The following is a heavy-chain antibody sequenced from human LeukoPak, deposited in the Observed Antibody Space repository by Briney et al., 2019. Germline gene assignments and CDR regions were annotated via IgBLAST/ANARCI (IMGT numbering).Heavy chain of an antibody. V-gene: IGHV1-2*02. D-gene: IGHD6-13*01. CDR2: INPNSGDT. Sequence: ASVKVSCKASGYTFSDYYMHWVRQAPGQGLEWMGWINPNSGDTNHAQKFQGRVTLTRDTSISTAYLELSSLRSDDTAVYYCAREFSGSWLYWGQGTLVTVSS. CDR3: AREFSGSWLY. CDR1: GYTFSDYY. J-gene: IGHJ4*02.